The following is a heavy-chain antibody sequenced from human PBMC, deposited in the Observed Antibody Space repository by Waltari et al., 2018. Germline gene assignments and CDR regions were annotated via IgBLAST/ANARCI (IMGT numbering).Heavy chain of an antibody. J-gene: IGHJ5*02. CDR2: IYSGGST. D-gene: IGHD6-13*01. CDR1: GFTFSSYA. V-gene: IGHV3-23*03. CDR3: AKDTAPGYSSSLNWFDP. Sequence: EVQLLESGGGLVQPGGSLRLSCAASGFTFSSYAMSWVRQAPGKGLEWVSVIYSGGSTYYADSVKGRFTISRDNSKNTLYLQMNSLRAEDTAVYYCAKDTAPGYSSSLNWFDPWGQGTLVTVSS.